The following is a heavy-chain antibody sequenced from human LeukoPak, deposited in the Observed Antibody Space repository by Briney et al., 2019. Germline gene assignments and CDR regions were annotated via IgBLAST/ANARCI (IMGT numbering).Heavy chain of an antibody. D-gene: IGHD5-18*01. CDR2: IYYSGST. Sequence: SETLSLTCTVSGGSISSGGYYWSWIRQHPGKGLEWIGYIYYSGSTYYNPSLKSRVTISVDTSKNQFSLKLSSVTAADTAVYYCARARGYSYGPDGGAHASEIDYWGQGTLVTASS. J-gene: IGHJ4*02. V-gene: IGHV4-31*03. CDR3: ARARGYSYGPDGGAHASEIDY. CDR1: GGSISSGGYY.